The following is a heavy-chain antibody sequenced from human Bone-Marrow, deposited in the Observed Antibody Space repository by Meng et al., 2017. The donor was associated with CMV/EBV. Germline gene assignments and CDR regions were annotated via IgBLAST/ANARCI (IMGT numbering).Heavy chain of an antibody. J-gene: IGHJ6*02. CDR3: ASYSSSWNYYYYGMDV. Sequence: ASVKVSCKASGYTFTSYDINWVRQATGQGLEWMGWISAYNGNTNYAQKLQGRVTMTTDTSTSTAYMELRSLRSDDTAVYYCASYSSSWNYYYYGMDVWGQGTTVTVSS. CDR2: ISAYNGNT. D-gene: IGHD6-13*01. CDR1: GYTFTSYD. V-gene: IGHV1-18*01.